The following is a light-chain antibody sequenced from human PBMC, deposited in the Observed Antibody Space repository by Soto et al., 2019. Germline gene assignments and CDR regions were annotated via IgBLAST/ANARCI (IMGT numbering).Light chain of an antibody. CDR3: QQYNSWT. CDR1: QSVSGW. J-gene: IGKJ1*01. CDR2: KAS. Sequence: DIQMTQSPSTLSASVGDTVTVTCRASQSVSGWLAWYQQKPGKAPKLLIYKASNLESGVPSRFTGSGSGTEFTLTISSLQPDDFATYYCQQYNSWTFGQGTKVDIK. V-gene: IGKV1-5*03.